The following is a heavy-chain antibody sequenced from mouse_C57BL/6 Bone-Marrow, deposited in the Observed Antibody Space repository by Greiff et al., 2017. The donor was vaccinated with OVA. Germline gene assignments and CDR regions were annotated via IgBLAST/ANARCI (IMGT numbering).Heavy chain of an antibody. CDR2: LDPETGGT. Sequence: QVQLQQSGAELVRPGASVTLSCKASGYTFTDYEMHWVKQTPVHGLEWIGALDPETGGTAYNQKFKGKAILTAEKSSSTAYMELRSLTSEDSAVYYCTRFSYYFDYWGQGTTLTVSS. CDR3: TRFSYYFDY. J-gene: IGHJ2*01. V-gene: IGHV1-15*01. CDR1: GYTFTDYE.